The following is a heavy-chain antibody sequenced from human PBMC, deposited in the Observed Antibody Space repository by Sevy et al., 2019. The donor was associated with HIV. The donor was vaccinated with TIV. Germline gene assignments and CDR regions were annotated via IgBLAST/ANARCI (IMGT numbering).Heavy chain of an antibody. J-gene: IGHJ6*02. V-gene: IGHV4-4*07. CDR2: IYTSGST. Sequence: SETLSLTCTVSGGSISSYYWSWIRQPAGKGLEWIGRIYTSGSTNYNPSLKSRVTMSVDTSKNQFSRKLSSVTAADTAVYYCARDYDFWSGYYAGGYYYYGMDVWGQGTTVTVSS. CDR1: GGSISSYY. CDR3: ARDYDFWSGYYAGGYYYYGMDV. D-gene: IGHD3-3*01.